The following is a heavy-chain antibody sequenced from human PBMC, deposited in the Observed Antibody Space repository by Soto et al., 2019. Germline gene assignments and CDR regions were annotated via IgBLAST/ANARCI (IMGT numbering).Heavy chain of an antibody. CDR2: ISSSSSYI. CDR3: ARDTESGGRQGAFDI. J-gene: IGHJ3*02. CDR1: GFTFSSYS. D-gene: IGHD2-15*01. V-gene: IGHV3-21*01. Sequence: GGSLRLSCAASGFTFSSYSMNWVRQAPGKGLEWVSSISSSSSYIYYADSVKGRFTISRDNAKNSLYLQMNSLRAEDTAVYYCARDTESGGRQGAFDIWGQGTMVTVSS.